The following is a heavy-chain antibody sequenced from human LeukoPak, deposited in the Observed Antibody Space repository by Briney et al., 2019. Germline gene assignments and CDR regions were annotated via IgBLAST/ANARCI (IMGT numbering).Heavy chain of an antibody. Sequence: ASVKVSCKVSEYTLTELSMHWVRQAPGKGLEWMGGFDPEDGETICAQKFQGRVTMTKDTSTDTAYMELSSLRSEDTAVYYCAKDLGWELPAEAYWGQGILVTVSS. D-gene: IGHD1-26*01. CDR2: FDPEDGET. CDR3: AKDLGWELPAEAY. CDR1: EYTLTELS. V-gene: IGHV1-24*01. J-gene: IGHJ4*02.